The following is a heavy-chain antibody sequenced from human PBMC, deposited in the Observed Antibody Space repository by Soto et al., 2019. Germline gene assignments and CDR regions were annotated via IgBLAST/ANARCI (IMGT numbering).Heavy chain of an antibody. V-gene: IGHV3-9*01. J-gene: IGHJ4*02. CDR1: GFTFDDYA. CDR3: AKDIYPYYYGSGSYPPSPGFDY. Sequence: GGSLRLSCAASGFTFDDYAMHWVRQATGKGLEWVSGISWNSGSIGYADSVKGRFTISRDNAKNSLYLQMNSLRAEDTALYYCAKDIYPYYYGSGSYPPSPGFDYWGQGTLVTVSS. CDR2: ISWNSGSI. D-gene: IGHD3-10*01.